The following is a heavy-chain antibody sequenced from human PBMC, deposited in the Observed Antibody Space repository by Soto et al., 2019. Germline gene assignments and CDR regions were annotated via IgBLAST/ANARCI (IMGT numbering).Heavy chain of an antibody. CDR3: ARGQVGYSSGWYGDWYFDL. D-gene: IGHD6-19*01. Sequence: QVQLQQWGAGLLKPSETLSLTCAVYGGSFSGYYWSWIRQPPGKGLEWIGEINHSGSTNYNPSLESRVSISVDTSKTQFPLTLSYVSAADTVVYYCARGQVGYSSGWYGDWYFDLWGRGTLVTVSS. V-gene: IGHV4-34*01. CDR1: GGSFSGYY. J-gene: IGHJ2*01. CDR2: INHSGST.